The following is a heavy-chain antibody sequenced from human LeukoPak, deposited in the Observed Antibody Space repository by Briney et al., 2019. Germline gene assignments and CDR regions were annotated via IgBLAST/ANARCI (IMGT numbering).Heavy chain of an antibody. CDR2: IKSKTDGGTT. CDR1: GFTFSNAW. V-gene: IGHV3-15*01. D-gene: IGHD6-19*01. J-gene: IGHJ5*02. CDR3: TTFIAVAGTYIWFDP. Sequence: GGSLRLSCAASGFTFSNAWMSWVRQAPGKGLEWVGRIKSKTDGGTTDYAAPVKGRFTISRDDSKNTLYLQMNSLKTEDTAVYYCTTFIAVAGTYIWFDPWRQGTLVTVSS.